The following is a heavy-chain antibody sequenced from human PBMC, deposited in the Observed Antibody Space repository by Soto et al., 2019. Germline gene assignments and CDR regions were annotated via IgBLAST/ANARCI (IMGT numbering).Heavy chain of an antibody. D-gene: IGHD3-3*01. CDR2: IKQDGSEK. CDR1: GFTFSSYW. CDR3: AREGPWYYDFWSGYADAFDI. J-gene: IGHJ3*02. Sequence: PGGSLRLSCAASGFTFSSYWMSWVRQAPGKGLEWVANIKQDGSEKYYVDSVKGRFTISRDNAKNSLYLQMNSLRAEDTAVYYCAREGPWYYDFWSGYADAFDIWGQGTMVTVSS. V-gene: IGHV3-7*01.